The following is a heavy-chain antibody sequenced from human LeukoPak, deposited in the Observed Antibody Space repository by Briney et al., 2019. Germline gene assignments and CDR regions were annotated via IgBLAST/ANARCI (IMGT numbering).Heavy chain of an antibody. CDR2: ISGSGGRT. V-gene: IGHV3-23*01. D-gene: IGHD3-22*01. CDR3: AKDQLPTYYYDSSGYSPVGSSVY. CDR1: GFTFSSYA. Sequence: QPGGSLRLSCAASGFTFSSYAMSWARQAPGKGREWVSAISGSGGRTYYADSVKGRFTIYRDNSKNTLSVQMHTLRAGDPAVYYCAKDQLPTYYYDSSGYSPVGSSVYWGQGTLVTVSS. J-gene: IGHJ4*02.